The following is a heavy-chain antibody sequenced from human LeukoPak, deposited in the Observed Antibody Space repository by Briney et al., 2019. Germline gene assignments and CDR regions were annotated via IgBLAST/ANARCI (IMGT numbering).Heavy chain of an antibody. CDR1: GFTFSSYW. V-gene: IGHV3-7*01. D-gene: IGHD6-6*01. J-gene: IGHJ4*02. Sequence: GGSLRLSCAASGFTFSSYWMSWVRQAPGKVLEWVANIKQDGSEKYYVDSVKGRFTISRDNAKNSLYLQMNSLRAEDTAVYYCARDQVGYSSSSGTLDYWGQGTLVTVSS. CDR2: IKQDGSEK. CDR3: ARDQVGYSSSSGTLDY.